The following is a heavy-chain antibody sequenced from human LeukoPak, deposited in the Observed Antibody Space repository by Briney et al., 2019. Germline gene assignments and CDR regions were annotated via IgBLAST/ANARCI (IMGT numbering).Heavy chain of an antibody. V-gene: IGHV1-2*02. J-gene: IGHJ4*02. Sequence: SVKVCCKASGYTFTGYDIHRVRQAPGQGLGWMGWINPNRGGTNYAQKFQGRVTMTRDTSISTAYMELSRLRSDDTAVYYCARESEQWLVRGIGYWGQGTLVTVSS. CDR2: INPNRGGT. CDR3: ARESEQWLVRGIGY. CDR1: GYTFTGYD. D-gene: IGHD6-19*01.